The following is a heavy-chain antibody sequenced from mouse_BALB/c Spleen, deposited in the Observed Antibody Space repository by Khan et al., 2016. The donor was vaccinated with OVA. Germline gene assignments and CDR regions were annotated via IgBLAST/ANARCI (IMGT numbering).Heavy chain of an antibody. J-gene: IGHJ3*01. V-gene: IGHV2-2*01. Sequence: QVQLKQSGPGLVRPSQTLSITCTVSGFSLTTYGVHWVRQSPGRGLEWLGVIRSGGNTDSNAAFISRLSITKDNSKSHVFFNMNSLQADDTAMYYCARNSYMYDFTYWGQGTLVTVSA. CDR3: ARNSYMYDFTY. CDR2: IRSGGNT. CDR1: GFSLTTYG. D-gene: IGHD2-14*01.